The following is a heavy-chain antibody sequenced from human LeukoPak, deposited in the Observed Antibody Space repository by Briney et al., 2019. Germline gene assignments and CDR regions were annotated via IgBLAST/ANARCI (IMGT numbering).Heavy chain of an antibody. CDR2: INPSGGST. Sequence: VASVKVSCKASGYTFTSYYMHWVRQAPGQGLEWMGIINPSGGSTSHAQKFQGRVTMTRDTSTSTDYMELSSLRSEDTAVYYCARDRTQYSSSWYPRDYYYGMDVWGQGTTVTVSS. V-gene: IGHV1-46*01. CDR1: GYTFTSYY. CDR3: ARDRTQYSSSWYPRDYYYGMDV. J-gene: IGHJ6*02. D-gene: IGHD6-13*01.